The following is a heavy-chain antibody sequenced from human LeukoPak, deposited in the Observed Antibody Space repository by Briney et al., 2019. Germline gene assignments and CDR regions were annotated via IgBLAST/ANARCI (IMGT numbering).Heavy chain of an antibody. CDR1: GFTFSSYA. Sequence: PGGSLRLSCAASGFTFSSYAMSWVRQAPGKGLEWVSAISGSGGSTYYADSVEGRFTVSRDNSKNTLYLQMNSLRAEDTAVYYCAKDFLLYDSSTYFDYWGQGTLVTVSS. D-gene: IGHD3-22*01. J-gene: IGHJ4*02. V-gene: IGHV3-23*01. CDR3: AKDFLLYDSSTYFDY. CDR2: ISGSGGST.